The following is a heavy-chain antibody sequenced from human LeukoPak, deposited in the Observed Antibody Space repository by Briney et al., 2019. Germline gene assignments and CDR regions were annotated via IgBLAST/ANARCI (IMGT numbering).Heavy chain of an antibody. CDR2: IYHSGST. V-gene: IGHV4-39*07. Sequence: TSETLSLTCTVSGGSISSNSYYWGWIRQPPGKGLEWIGSIYHSGSTYYNPSLKSRVTISVDTSKNQFSLKLSSVTAADTAVYYCARDLTIFGVVKGYWGQGTLVTVCS. D-gene: IGHD3-3*01. CDR3: ARDLTIFGVVKGY. J-gene: IGHJ4*02. CDR1: GGSISSNSYY.